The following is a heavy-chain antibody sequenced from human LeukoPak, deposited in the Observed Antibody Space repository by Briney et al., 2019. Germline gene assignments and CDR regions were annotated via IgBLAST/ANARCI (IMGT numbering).Heavy chain of an antibody. CDR2: IYYSGST. CDR1: GGSISSSSYF. V-gene: IGHV4-39*07. D-gene: IGHD3-9*01. J-gene: IGHJ4*02. Sequence: SETLSLTCKVSGGSISSSSYFWGWIRQPPGKGLEWIGIIYYSGSTYYTPSLKSRVTISVDTSKNQFSLKLSSVTAADTAVYYCARGEGYNILTGYMFDYWGQGTLVTVSS. CDR3: ARGEGYNILTGYMFDY.